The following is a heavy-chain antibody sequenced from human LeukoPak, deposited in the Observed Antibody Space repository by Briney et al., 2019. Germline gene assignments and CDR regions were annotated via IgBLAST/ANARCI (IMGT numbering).Heavy chain of an antibody. CDR2: IRYDGSNK. J-gene: IGHJ5*02. D-gene: IGHD6-13*01. CDR1: GFTFSSYG. Sequence: GGSLRLSCAASGFTFSSYGMHWVRQAPGKGLEWVAFIRYDGSNKYYADSVKGRFTISRDNSKNTLYLQMNSLRAEDTAVYYCAKDLDSLPFSSSWSWGQGTLVTVSS. CDR3: AKDLDSLPFSSSWS. V-gene: IGHV3-30*02.